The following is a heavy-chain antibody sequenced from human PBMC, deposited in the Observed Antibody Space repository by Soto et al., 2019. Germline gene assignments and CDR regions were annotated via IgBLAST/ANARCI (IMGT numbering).Heavy chain of an antibody. Sequence: GGSLRLSCAASGFTFSDYWMSWVRQAPGKGLERLANVKTDGSEGDYVDSGRGRLTISRDNAKNLLFLQINNLRVDDTAVYYCVRDDDEGYYGSGRLVGHDYRGQGTLVTASS. J-gene: IGHJ4*02. CDR3: VRDDDEGYYGSGRLVGHDY. D-gene: IGHD3-10*01. CDR1: GFTFSDYW. V-gene: IGHV3-7*01. CDR2: VKTDGSEG.